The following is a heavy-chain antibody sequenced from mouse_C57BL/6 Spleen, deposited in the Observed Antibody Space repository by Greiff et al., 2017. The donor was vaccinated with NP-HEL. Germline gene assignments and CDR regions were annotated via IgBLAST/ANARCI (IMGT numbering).Heavy chain of an antibody. CDR3: ARERDMVRYFDY. CDR1: GFTFSSYA. J-gene: IGHJ2*01. V-gene: IGHV5-4*01. D-gene: IGHD2-2*01. Sequence: EVQVVESGGGLVKPGGSLKLSCAASGFTFSSYAMSWVRQTPEKRLEWVATISDGGSYTYYPDNVKGRFTISRDNAKNNLYLQMSHLKSEDTAMYYCARERDMVRYFDYWGQGTTLTVSS. CDR2: ISDGGSYT.